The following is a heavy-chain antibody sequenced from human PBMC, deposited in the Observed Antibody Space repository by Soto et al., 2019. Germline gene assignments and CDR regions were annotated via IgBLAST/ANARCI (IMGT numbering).Heavy chain of an antibody. CDR3: ARGSSSWFDP. V-gene: IGHV4-59*01. J-gene: IGHJ5*02. Sequence: SETLSLTCTVSGGSISSYYWSWIRQPPGKGLEWIGYIYYSGSTNYNPSLKSRVTISVDTSKNQFSLKLSSVTAADTAVYYCARGSSSWFDPWGQGTLVTVSS. D-gene: IGHD6-13*01. CDR2: IYYSGST. CDR1: GGSISSYY.